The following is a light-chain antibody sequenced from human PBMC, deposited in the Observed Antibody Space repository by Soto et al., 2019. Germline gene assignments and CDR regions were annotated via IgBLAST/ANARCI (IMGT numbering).Light chain of an antibody. CDR1: SSDVGGYKY. V-gene: IGLV2-11*01. CDR3: CSYAGSYTYV. Sequence: QSALTQPRSVSGSPGQSVTISCTGTSSDVGGYKYVSWYQQHPGKAPKLMIYDVSYRPSGVPDCFSGSKSGNTASLTISGHQAEDEADYYCCSYAGSYTYVFGTGTKVTVL. J-gene: IGLJ1*01. CDR2: DVS.